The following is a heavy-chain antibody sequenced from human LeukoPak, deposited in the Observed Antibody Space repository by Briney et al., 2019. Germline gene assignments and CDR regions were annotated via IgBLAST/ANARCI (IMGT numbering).Heavy chain of an antibody. CDR1: GFTVTTNE. D-gene: IGHD4-17*01. CDR3: ARELSAVKGDAFGL. J-gene: IGHJ3*01. V-gene: IGHV3-48*03. CDR2: INVIGET. Sequence: PGGSLTLSCAVSGFTVTTNEMNWVRHAPGKGPEWLSYINVIGETKHADSVKGRFTISRDSAKNSVYLQMDSLRAEDTALYYCARELSAVKGDAFGLWGQGTMVTVS.